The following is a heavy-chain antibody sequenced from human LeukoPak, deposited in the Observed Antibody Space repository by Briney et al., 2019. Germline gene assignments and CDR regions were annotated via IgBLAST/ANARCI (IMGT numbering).Heavy chain of an antibody. CDR1: GYSISSGYY. CDR3: ARDFTGSYLDN. J-gene: IGHJ4*02. V-gene: IGHV4-38-2*02. Sequence: SETLSLTCTVSGYSISSGYYWGWIRQPPGKGLEWIGSIYRSGSTYYNPPLKSRVTISVDTSKNQFSLKLSSVTAADTAVYYCARDFTGSYLDNWGQGTLATVSS. CDR2: IYRSGST. D-gene: IGHD3-10*01.